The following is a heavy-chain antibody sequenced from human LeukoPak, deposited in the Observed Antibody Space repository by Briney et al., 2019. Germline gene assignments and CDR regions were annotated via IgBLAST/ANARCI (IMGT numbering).Heavy chain of an antibody. V-gene: IGHV4-59*01. D-gene: IGHD3-3*01. CDR2: IYYSGST. Sequence: SETLSLTCTVSGGSISSYYWSWIRQPPGQGLERIGYIYYSGSTNYNPSLKSRVTISVDTSKNQFSLKLSSVTAADTAVYYCASAPYYDFWSGYYTNWYFDLWGRGTLVTVSS. J-gene: IGHJ2*01. CDR3: ASAPYYDFWSGYYTNWYFDL. CDR1: GGSISSYY.